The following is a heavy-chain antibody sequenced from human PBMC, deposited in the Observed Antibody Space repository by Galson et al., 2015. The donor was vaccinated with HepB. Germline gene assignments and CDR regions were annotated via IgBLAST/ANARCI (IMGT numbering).Heavy chain of an antibody. V-gene: IGHV3-48*01. CDR2: ISSSSSTI. J-gene: IGHJ4*02. D-gene: IGHD2/OR15-2a*01. CDR3: ARDFSKRGIDY. Sequence: SLRLSCAASGFTFSSYSMNWVCQAPGKGLEWVSYISSSSSTIYYADSVKGRFTISRDNAKNSLYLQMNSLRAKDTAVYYCARDFSKRGIDYWGQGTLVTVSS. CDR1: GFTFSSYS.